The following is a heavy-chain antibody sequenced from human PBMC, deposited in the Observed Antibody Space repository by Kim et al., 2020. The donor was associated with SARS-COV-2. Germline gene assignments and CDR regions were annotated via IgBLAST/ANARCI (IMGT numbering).Heavy chain of an antibody. CDR2: INHSGST. D-gene: IGHD2-2*01. CDR1: GGSFSGYY. J-gene: IGHJ4*02. V-gene: IGHV4-34*01. CDR3: ARGVKGRSVVPAAMRYYFDY. Sequence: SETLSLTCAVYGGSFSGYYWSWIRQPPGKGLEWIGEINHSGSTNYNPSLKSRVTISVDTSKNQFSLKLSSVTAADTAVYYCARGVKGRSVVPAAMRYYFDYWGQGTLVTVSS.